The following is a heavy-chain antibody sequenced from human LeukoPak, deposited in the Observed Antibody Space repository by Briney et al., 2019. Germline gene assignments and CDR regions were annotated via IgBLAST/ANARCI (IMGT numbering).Heavy chain of an antibody. J-gene: IGHJ4*02. CDR2: IDGRDDTT. V-gene: IGHV3-23*01. D-gene: IGHD3-9*01. CDR1: GFTFSDPY. Sequence: GGSLRLSCAASGFTFSDPYMSWIRQAPGKGLQWVSAIDGRDDTTYYADSVEGRFTISRDNSKNTLYLQMNSLRGEDTAVYYCAKVGQHYYDILTGQEADYWGQGTLVTVSS. CDR3: AKVGQHYYDILTGQEADY.